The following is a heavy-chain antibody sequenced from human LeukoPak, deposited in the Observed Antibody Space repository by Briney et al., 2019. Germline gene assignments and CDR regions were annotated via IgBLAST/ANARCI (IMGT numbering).Heavy chain of an antibody. V-gene: IGHV3-23*01. Sequence: PGGSLRLSCAASGFAFSSYAMSWVRQAPGKGLEWVSTISGSGGTTYYADSVKGRFTISRDNSKNTLYLQMNSLRAEDTAVYYCAKGMAATAKRGPFDYWGQGTLVTVSS. CDR1: GFAFSSYA. J-gene: IGHJ4*02. CDR3: AKGMAATAKRGPFDY. D-gene: IGHD6-25*01. CDR2: ISGSGGTT.